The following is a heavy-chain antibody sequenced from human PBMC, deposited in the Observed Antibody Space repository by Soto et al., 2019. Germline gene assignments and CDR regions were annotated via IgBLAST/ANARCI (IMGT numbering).Heavy chain of an antibody. CDR2: INHSGST. CDR1: GGSFSGYY. V-gene: IGHV4-34*01. Sequence: QVQLQQWGAGLLKPSETLSLTCAVYGGSFSGYYWSWIRQPPGKGLEWIGEINHSGSTNYNPSLKSRVTIPVDTSKNQFSLKLSSVTAAATAVYYCARCLTMARLCYFDYWGQGTLVTVSS. J-gene: IGHJ4*02. CDR3: ARCLTMARLCYFDY. D-gene: IGHD3-10*01.